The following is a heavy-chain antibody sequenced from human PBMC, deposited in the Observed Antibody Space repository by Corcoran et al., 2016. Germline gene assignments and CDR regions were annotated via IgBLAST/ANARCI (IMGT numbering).Heavy chain of an antibody. J-gene: IGHJ6*02. CDR2: IYSGGST. V-gene: IGHV3-53*01. Sequence: EVQLVESGGGLIQSGGSLRLSCAASGFTVSSNYMSWVRQALGKGLEWVSVIYSGGSTYYADSVKGRFTISRDNSKNTLYLQMNSLRAEDTAVYYCARASYYYYYGMDVWGQGTTVTVSS. D-gene: IGHD6-6*01. CDR3: ARASYYYYYGMDV. CDR1: GFTVSSNY.